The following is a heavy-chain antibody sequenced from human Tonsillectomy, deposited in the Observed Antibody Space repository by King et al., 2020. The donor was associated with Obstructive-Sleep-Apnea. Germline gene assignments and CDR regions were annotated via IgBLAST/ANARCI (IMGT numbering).Heavy chain of an antibody. V-gene: IGHV3-21*01. Sequence: VQLVESGGGLVKPGGSPRLSCAASRFTFSSYTMNWVRQAPGKGLEWVSLISSSSSYIYYADSVKGRFTISRANAKNSLYLQMNSLKAEDTAVYYCARDLGSKAAGSPFDYWGQGTLVTVSS. CDR1: RFTFSSYT. CDR2: ISSSSSYI. CDR3: ARDLGSKAAGSPFDY. D-gene: IGHD6-13*01. J-gene: IGHJ4*02.